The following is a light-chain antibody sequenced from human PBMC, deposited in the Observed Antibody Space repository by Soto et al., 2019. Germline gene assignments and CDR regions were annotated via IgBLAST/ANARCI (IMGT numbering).Light chain of an antibody. CDR1: QSFSSSY. CDR2: GAS. V-gene: IGKV3-20*01. J-gene: IGKJ1*01. Sequence: EIGLTQSPGTLSLSPGERAPLSCRASQSFSSSYLAWYQQKPGQAPRLLIYGASSRATGIPDRFSGSGSGTDFTLTISRLEPEDFAVYYCQQYGSSLWTFGQGTKVEIK. CDR3: QQYGSSLWT.